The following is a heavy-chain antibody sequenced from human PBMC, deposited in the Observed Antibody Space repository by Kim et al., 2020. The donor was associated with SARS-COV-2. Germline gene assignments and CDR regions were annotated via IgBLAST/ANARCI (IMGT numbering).Heavy chain of an antibody. CDR2: T. D-gene: IGHD3-10*01. Sequence: TRYSKKFQGRVTITWDTSASTAYMDLTSLRFEDTAVYYCARGRFGGSFDYWGQGTLVTVSS. J-gene: IGHJ4*02. CDR3: ARGRFGGSFDY. V-gene: IGHV1-3*01.